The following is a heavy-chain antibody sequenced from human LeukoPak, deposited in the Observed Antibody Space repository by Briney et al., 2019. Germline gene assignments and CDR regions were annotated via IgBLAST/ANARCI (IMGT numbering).Heavy chain of an antibody. D-gene: IGHD3-10*01. CDR1: GFTFSDYG. CDR2: ISTDGSDK. CDR3: AKDGTRSWFGEAT. V-gene: IGHV3-30*18. J-gene: IGHJ5*02. Sequence: GRSLRLSCAASGFTFSDYGMRWVRQAPGKGLEWVALISTDGSDKDYADSVKGRFTLSRDNSKNTLYLQMNSLRVEDTAVYYCAKDGTRSWFGEATWGQGTLVTVSS.